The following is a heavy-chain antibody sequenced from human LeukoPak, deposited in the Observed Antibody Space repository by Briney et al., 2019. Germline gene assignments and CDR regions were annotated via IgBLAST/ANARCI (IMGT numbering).Heavy chain of an antibody. CDR2: TIPIFGTA. Sequence: GASVKVSCKASGGTFSSYAISWVRQAPGQGLEWMGGTIPIFGTANYAQKFQGRVTITADESTSTAYMELSSLRSEDTAVYYCAVGAAAGTRPAGVFGDWGQGTLVTVSS. CDR3: AVGAAAGTRPAGVFGD. V-gene: IGHV1-69*01. J-gene: IGHJ1*01. CDR1: GGTFSSYA. D-gene: IGHD6-13*01.